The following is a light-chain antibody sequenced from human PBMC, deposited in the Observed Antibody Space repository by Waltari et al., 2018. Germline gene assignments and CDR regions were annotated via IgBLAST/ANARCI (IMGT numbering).Light chain of an antibody. CDR1: RDNVGNQG. CDR2: RSL. V-gene: IGLV10-54*04. Sequence: QAGLTQSPSMSRDLRQTATLTCIGSRDNVGNQGAAWLQQHPGQPPKLLFHRSLKRPVGIPERFSASRSDNVATLTINGLQPEDEAVYHCSAWDTALDAWVVGGGTSLTVL. CDR3: SAWDTALDAWV. J-gene: IGLJ3*02.